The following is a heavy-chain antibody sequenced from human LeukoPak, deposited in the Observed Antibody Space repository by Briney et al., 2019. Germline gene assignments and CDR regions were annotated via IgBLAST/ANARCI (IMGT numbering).Heavy chain of an antibody. D-gene: IGHD3-22*01. Sequence: PGGSLRLSCAASGFTFSSYSMNWVRQAPGKGLEWVSNISSSSGNFDYADSVKGRFTISRDNARNSLYLQMNSLRAEDTAVYYCARNYYDSSGYYSYYYYMDVWGKGTTVTISS. V-gene: IGHV3-48*01. CDR2: ISSSSGNF. CDR1: GFTFSSYS. J-gene: IGHJ6*03. CDR3: ARNYYDSSGYYSYYYYMDV.